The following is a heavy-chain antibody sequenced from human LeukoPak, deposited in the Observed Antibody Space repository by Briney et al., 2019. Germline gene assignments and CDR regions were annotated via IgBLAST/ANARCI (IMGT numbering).Heavy chain of an antibody. CDR2: IEQDGSDI. J-gene: IGHJ4*02. Sequence: GGSLRLSCAASGFTFSDYWMTWFRQAPGKGPERVASIEQDGSDIQYVDFVKGRFTISRDNGRNSVYLQMNSLRVEDTAVYYCARVTAWGYFDYWGQGNPGQRLV. D-gene: IGHD1-26*01. CDR3: ARVTAWGYFDY. V-gene: IGHV3-7*01. CDR1: GFTFSDYW.